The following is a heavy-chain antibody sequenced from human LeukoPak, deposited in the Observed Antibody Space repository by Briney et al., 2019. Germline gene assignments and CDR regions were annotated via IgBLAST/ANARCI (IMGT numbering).Heavy chain of an antibody. Sequence: GGSLRLSCAASGFTFSNAWMSWVRQAPGKGLEWVSYISSSSTIYYADSVKGRFTISRDNAKNSLYLQMNSLRAEDTAVYYCAREGGTDVVRGEYWGQGTLVAVSS. CDR1: GFTFSNAW. CDR2: ISSSSTI. V-gene: IGHV3-69-1*01. J-gene: IGHJ4*02. CDR3: AREGGTDVVRGEY. D-gene: IGHD3-10*01.